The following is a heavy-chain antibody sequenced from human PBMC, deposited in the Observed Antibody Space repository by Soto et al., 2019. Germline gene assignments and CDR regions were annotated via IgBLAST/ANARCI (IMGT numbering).Heavy chain of an antibody. D-gene: IGHD3-16*01. CDR3: AKGGSFDI. V-gene: IGHV3-30*18. Sequence: SVGALRLSCAASGFAFSTYGLHWVLQAPGKELAWVAIITSDVNYKYYADSVKGRFTSSRDNSKNTLVLQMNSLRAEDTAVYYCAKGGSFDIWGQGTMVTVSS. CDR1: GFAFSTYG. CDR2: ITSDVNYK. J-gene: IGHJ4*02.